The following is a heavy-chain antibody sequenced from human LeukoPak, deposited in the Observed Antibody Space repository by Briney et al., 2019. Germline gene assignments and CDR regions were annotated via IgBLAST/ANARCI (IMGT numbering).Heavy chain of an antibody. J-gene: IGHJ6*02. CDR1: GFTFSSYG. CDR2: ISYDGSNK. D-gene: IGHD2-15*01. V-gene: IGHV3-30*18. Sequence: GGSLRLSCAASGFTFSSYGMHWVRQAPGKGLEWVAVISYDGSNKYYADSVKGRFTISRDNSKNTLYLQMNSLRAEDTAVYYCAKDLRTYCSGGSCYSYYYYYGMDVWGQGTTVTVSS. CDR3: AKDLRTYCSGGSCYSYYYYYGMDV.